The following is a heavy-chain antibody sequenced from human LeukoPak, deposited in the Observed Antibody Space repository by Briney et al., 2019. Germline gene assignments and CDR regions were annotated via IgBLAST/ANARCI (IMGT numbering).Heavy chain of an antibody. CDR1: GYTFTSYD. J-gene: IGHJ4*02. V-gene: IGHV1-8*01. D-gene: IGHD2-21*01. CDR2: MNPNSGNA. CDR3: ARGQHHYGGSGSSYSFDD. Sequence: GASVKVSCKASGYTFTSYDINWVRQATGQGLKWMGWMNPNSGNAGYAQKFQGRLTMTMKTSISTAYMELSSLRSEDTAAYYCARGQHHYGGSGSSYSFDDWGQGTLVTVSS.